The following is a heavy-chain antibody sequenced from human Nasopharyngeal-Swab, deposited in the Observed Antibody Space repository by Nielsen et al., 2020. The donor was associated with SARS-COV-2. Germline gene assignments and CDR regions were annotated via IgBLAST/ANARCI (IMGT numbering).Heavy chain of an antibody. J-gene: IGHJ5*02. CDR1: GDSISSGGYY. D-gene: IGHD3-3*01. Sequence: SETLSLTCTVSGDSISSGGYYWSWIRQPPGKGLERIGYIYYSGSTNYNPSLKSRVTISVDTSKNQFSLKLSSVTAADTAVYYCARGIFGVPLEVYNWFDPWGQGTLVTVSS. CDR3: ARGIFGVPLEVYNWFDP. V-gene: IGHV4-61*08. CDR2: IYYSGST.